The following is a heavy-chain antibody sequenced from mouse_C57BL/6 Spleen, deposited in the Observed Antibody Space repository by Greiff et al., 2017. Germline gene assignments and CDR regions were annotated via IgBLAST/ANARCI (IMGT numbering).Heavy chain of an antibody. CDR1: GFNIKNTS. V-gene: IGHV14-3*01. J-gene: IGHJ2*01. D-gene: IGHD4-1*01. Sequence: VQLQQSVAELVRPGASVKLSCTASGFNIKNTSMHWVKQRPEQGLEWIGRIDPANGNTKYAPKFQGKATMTADTSSNTAYLQDSGLTSEDTGIYYCALTGTYCDYWGQGTTLTVSS. CDR3: ALTGTYCDY. CDR2: IDPANGNT.